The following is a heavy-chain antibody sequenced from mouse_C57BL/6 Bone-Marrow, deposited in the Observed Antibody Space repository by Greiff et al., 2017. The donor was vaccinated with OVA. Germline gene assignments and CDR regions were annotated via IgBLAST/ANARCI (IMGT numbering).Heavy chain of an antibody. Sequence: QVQLQQSGPGLVAPSQSLSITCTVSGFSLTSYGVHWVRQPPGKGLEWLVVIWSDGSTTYNSALKSRLSISKDNSKSQVFLKMNSLQTDDTAMYYCARHQSNYPWWFDYWGQGTTLTVSS. V-gene: IGHV2-6-1*01. CDR3: ARHQSNYPWWFDY. CDR2: IWSDGST. D-gene: IGHD2-5*01. CDR1: GFSLTSYG. J-gene: IGHJ2*01.